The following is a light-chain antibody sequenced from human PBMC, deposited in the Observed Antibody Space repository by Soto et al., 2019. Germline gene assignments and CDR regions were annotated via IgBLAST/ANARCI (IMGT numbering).Light chain of an antibody. J-gene: IGKJ2*01. CDR1: QSITTW. Sequence: DIQMTQSPSTLSASVGDRVTITCRARQSITTWLAWYQQKPGKAPKLLIYDASSLESGVPSRFSGSGSGTEFTLTLSSLQPDDFATYYCQQYNSYSPYTFGQGTTLQIK. CDR3: QQYNSYSPYT. CDR2: DAS. V-gene: IGKV1-5*01.